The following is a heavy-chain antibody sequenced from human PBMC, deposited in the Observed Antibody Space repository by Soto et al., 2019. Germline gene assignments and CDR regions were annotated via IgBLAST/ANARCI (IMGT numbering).Heavy chain of an antibody. CDR1: GYPFSSYY. J-gene: IGHJ6*02. V-gene: IGHV1-46*01. CDR3: ARDRKQGYYYGMDV. CDR2: INPSGGST. D-gene: IGHD6-13*01. Sequence: XSVKVSCNAAGYPFSSYYMDWVRQAPGQGLEWMGIINPSGGSTSYAQKFQGRVTMTRDTSASTVYMELSSLRSEDTAVYYCARDRKQGYYYGMDVCGQRTTVTVSS.